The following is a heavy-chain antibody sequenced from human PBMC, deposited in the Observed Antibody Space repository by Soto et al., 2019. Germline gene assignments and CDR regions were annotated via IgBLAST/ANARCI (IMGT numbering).Heavy chain of an antibody. CDR1: DFTFSNYW. D-gene: IGHD6-6*01. CDR2: INSDGTIT. V-gene: IGHV3-74*03. J-gene: IGHJ4*02. CDR3: ARDGGGLGSSSSF. Sequence: LRLSCAASDFTFSNYWMHWVRQAPGKGPVWVSRINSDGTITSYADSVEGRFTISRDNAKNTLYLQMNSLRAEDTAVYYCARDGGGLGSSSSFWGQGTLVTVSS.